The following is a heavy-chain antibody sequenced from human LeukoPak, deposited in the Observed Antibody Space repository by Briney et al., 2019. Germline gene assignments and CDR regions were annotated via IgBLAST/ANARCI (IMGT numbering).Heavy chain of an antibody. D-gene: IGHD4-17*01. Sequence: GGSLRLSCAASGFTFSSYAMSWVRQAPGKGLEGVSAISGSGGSTYDADSVKGRFTISRDNSKNTLYLQMNSLRAEDTAVYYCANPYGDYDFDYWGQGTLVTVSS. V-gene: IGHV3-23*01. J-gene: IGHJ4*02. CDR3: ANPYGDYDFDY. CDR2: ISGSGGST. CDR1: GFTFSSYA.